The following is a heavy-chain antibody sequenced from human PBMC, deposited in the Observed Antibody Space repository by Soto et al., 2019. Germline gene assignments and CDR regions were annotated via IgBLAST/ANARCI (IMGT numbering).Heavy chain of an antibody. D-gene: IGHD1-7*01. Sequence: PGESLKISCKGSGYSFTIYWIGWVRQMPGKGLEWMGIIYPGDSDTRYSPSFQGQVTISADKSISTAYLQWSSLKASDTAMYYCARSITGTTMRYYYYGMDVWGQGTTVPSP. CDR3: ARSITGTTMRYYYYGMDV. CDR2: IYPGDSDT. J-gene: IGHJ6*02. CDR1: GYSFTIYW. V-gene: IGHV5-51*01.